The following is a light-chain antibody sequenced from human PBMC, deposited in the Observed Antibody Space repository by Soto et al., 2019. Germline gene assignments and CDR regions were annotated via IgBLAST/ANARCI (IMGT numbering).Light chain of an antibody. CDR3: SSYTSSSILYV. V-gene: IGLV2-14*01. CDR1: SSDVGGYKY. CDR2: DVS. Sequence: LTQPASVSGSPGQSLTISCAGTSSDVGGYKYISWYQQHPGKAPKLMIYDVSNRPSGVSNRFSGSKSGNTASLTISGLQAEDEADYYCSSYTSSSILYVFGTGTKVTVL. J-gene: IGLJ1*01.